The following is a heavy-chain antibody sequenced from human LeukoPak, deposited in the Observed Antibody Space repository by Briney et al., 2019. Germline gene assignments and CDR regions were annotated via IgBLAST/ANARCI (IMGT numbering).Heavy chain of an antibody. CDR2: IRYDGSNK. V-gene: IGHV3-30*02. Sequence: PGGSLRLSCAASGFTFSSYGMHWVRQAPGKGLEWVAFIRYDGSNKYYADSVKGRFTISRDNSKNTLYLQMNSLRAEDTAVYYCAKDRNIVVVVAATDYFDYWGQGTLVTVSS. D-gene: IGHD2-15*01. J-gene: IGHJ4*02. CDR1: GFTFSSYG. CDR3: AKDRNIVVVVAATDYFDY.